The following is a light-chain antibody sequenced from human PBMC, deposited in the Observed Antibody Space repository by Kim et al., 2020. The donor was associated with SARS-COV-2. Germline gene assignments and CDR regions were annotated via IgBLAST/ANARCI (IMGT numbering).Light chain of an antibody. CDR1: QSVGSY. V-gene: IGKV3-11*01. CDR2: DAS. CDR3: QQRIHWPLT. Sequence: EIVLTQSPATLSLSPGERATLSCRASQSVGSYLAWYQQKPGQAPSLLIYDASNRATDIPARFSGSGSGTDFTLTISSLEPEDFAVYYCQQRIHWPLTFGGGTKVDIK. J-gene: IGKJ4*01.